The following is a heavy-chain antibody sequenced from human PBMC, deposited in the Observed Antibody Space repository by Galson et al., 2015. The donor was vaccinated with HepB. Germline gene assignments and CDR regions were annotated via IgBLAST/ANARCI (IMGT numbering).Heavy chain of an antibody. D-gene: IGHD4-23*01. CDR1: GFTFSSYG. J-gene: IGHJ5*02. CDR2: IWSDGSNK. V-gene: IGHV3-33*08. CDR3: ARDPTDYGGNFDGFDP. Sequence: SLRLSCAASGFTFSSYGLHWVRQAPGKGLEWVSVIWSDGSNKYYADSVKGRFTISRDNSKNTLYLQMNSLRAEDTAVYYCARDPTDYGGNFDGFDPWGQATLVTVSS.